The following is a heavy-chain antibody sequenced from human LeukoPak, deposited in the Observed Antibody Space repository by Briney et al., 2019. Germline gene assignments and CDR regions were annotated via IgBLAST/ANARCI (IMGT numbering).Heavy chain of an antibody. Sequence: SETLSLTCTVPGGSISTTRYYWGWIRQSPGKGLEWIGSIYYRGFTFYSPSLRSRVTISVDTSKNQFSLKLSSVTAADTAVYYCQLRYFDWLLFGGDYWGQGTLVTVSS. CDR3: QLRYFDWLLFGGDY. J-gene: IGHJ4*02. CDR1: GGSISTTRYY. D-gene: IGHD3-9*01. CDR2: IYYRGFT. V-gene: IGHV4-39*07.